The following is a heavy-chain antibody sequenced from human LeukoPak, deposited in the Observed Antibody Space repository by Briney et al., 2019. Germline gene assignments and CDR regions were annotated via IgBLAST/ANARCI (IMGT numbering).Heavy chain of an antibody. CDR1: GGSFSGYY. J-gene: IGHJ4*02. D-gene: IGHD3-16*01. V-gene: IGHV4-34*01. CDR2: INHSGST. CDR3: AAGAFGGFDY. Sequence: SETLSLTCAVYGGSFSGYYWSWIRQPPGKGLEWIGEINHSGSTNYNPSLKSRVTISVDTSKNQFSLKLSSVTAADTAVYYCAAGAFGGFDYWGQGTLVTVSS.